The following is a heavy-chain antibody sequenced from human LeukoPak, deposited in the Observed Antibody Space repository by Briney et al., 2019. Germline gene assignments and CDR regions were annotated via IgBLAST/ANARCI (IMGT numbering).Heavy chain of an antibody. J-gene: IGHJ5*02. D-gene: IGHD1-26*01. CDR3: ARESIVGATRWFDP. CDR1: GFTFSSYA. V-gene: IGHV3-53*01. CDR2: IYSGGST. Sequence: PGGSLRLSCAASGFTFSSYAMSCVRQAPGKGLEWVSVIYSGGSTYYADSVRGRFTISRDNSKNTLYFQMNSLRAEDTAVYYCARESIVGATRWFDPWGQGTLVTVSS.